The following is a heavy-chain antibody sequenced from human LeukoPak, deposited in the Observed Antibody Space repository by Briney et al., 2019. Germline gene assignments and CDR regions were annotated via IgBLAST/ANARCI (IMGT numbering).Heavy chain of an antibody. D-gene: IGHD6-6*01. CDR3: ARGGAARPDY. CDR1: GFTFTSYW. J-gene: IGHJ4*02. CDR2: IKGDGSST. Sequence: PGGSLRLSCAASGFTFTSYWMHWVRQAPGKGLVWVSCIKGDGSSTNYADSVKGRFTISRDNAKNTLYLQMNSLRAEDTAVYYCARGGAARPDYWGQGTLVTVSS. V-gene: IGHV3-74*01.